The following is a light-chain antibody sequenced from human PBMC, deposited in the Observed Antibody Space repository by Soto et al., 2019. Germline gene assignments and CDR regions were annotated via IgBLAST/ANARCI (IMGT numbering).Light chain of an antibody. Sequence: KNSPAAVSVSPEERATLSCRASQSVTSNYLAWYQQIPGQAPRPLIYGASSRVPGIPDRFSGSGSGTDFTLTISRLEPEDFAVYYCQQYGSLPWTFGQGTKVDIK. V-gene: IGKV3-20*01. CDR3: QQYGSLPWT. J-gene: IGKJ1*01. CDR1: QSVTSNY. CDR2: GAS.